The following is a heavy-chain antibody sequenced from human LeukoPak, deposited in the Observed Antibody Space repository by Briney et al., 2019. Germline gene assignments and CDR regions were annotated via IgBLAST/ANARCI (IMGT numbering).Heavy chain of an antibody. V-gene: IGHV4-59*01. CDR3: ARVRHYYYYMDV. J-gene: IGHJ6*03. CDR1: GGSISSYY. CDR2: IYYSGNT. Sequence: SETLSLTCTVSGGSISSYYWSWIWQPPGKGLEWIGYIYYSGNTNYNPSLKSRVTISVDTSKNQFSLKLSSVTAADTAVYYCARVRHYYYYMDVWGKGTTVTVSS.